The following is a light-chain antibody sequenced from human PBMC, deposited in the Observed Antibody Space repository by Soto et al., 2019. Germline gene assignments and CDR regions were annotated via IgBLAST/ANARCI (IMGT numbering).Light chain of an antibody. Sequence: QSVLTQSPSVSAAPGQKVTISCSGSSSNIGNNYVSWYQQLPGTAPKLLIYDNNKRPSGIPDRFSGSKSGTSGTLDITGLQTGDEADYYCCSYAGSYTVVFGGGTKLTVL. J-gene: IGLJ2*01. CDR3: CSYAGSYTVV. CDR2: DNN. V-gene: IGLV1-51*01. CDR1: SSNIGNNY.